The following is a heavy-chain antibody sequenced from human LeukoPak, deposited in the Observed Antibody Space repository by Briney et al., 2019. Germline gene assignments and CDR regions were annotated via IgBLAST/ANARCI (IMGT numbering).Heavy chain of an antibody. CDR3: ARDDYGDYSDYYYGMDV. V-gene: IGHV4-59*12. D-gene: IGHD4-17*01. CDR1: GGSISSYY. Sequence: SETLSLTCTVSGGSISSYYWSWIRQPPGKGLEWIGYISDSGSTNYNPSLKSRVTISIDTSKNQFSLKLSSVTAADTAVYYCARDDYGDYSDYYYGMDVWGQGTTVTVSS. J-gene: IGHJ6*02. CDR2: ISDSGST.